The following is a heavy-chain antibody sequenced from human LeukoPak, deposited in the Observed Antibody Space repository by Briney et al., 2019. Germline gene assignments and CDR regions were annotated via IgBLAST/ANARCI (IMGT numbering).Heavy chain of an antibody. CDR3: PAVGATTFWYLDL. Sequence: SVKVSCKASGFTFTNSAMQWVRLARGQRLEWIGWIVVGNGNTNYAQKFQERVTITRDMSTSTADMELSSLRSEDTAVYYCPAVGATTFWYLDLWGRGTLVTVSS. CDR1: GFTFTNSA. V-gene: IGHV1-58*02. J-gene: IGHJ2*01. CDR2: IVVGNGNT. D-gene: IGHD1-26*01.